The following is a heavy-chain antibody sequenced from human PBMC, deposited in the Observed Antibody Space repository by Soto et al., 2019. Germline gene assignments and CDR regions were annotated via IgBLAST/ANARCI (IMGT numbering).Heavy chain of an antibody. J-gene: IGHJ4*02. CDR1: GFTVSSNY. CDR3: AGDRYTSTWYTH. D-gene: IGHD6-13*01. Sequence: GGSLRLSCAASGFTVSSNYMSWVRQAPGKGLEWVSLIYGGGSTFFADSVKDRFTISRDNSKNTLYLQMNSLRVEDTAVYYCAGDRYTSTWYTHWGQGTLVTVSS. CDR2: IYGGGST. V-gene: IGHV3-66*01.